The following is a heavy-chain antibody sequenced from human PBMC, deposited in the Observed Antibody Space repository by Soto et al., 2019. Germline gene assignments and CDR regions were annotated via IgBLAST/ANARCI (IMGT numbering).Heavy chain of an antibody. CDR1: GFTFSSYG. J-gene: IGHJ3*02. V-gene: IGHV3-33*01. D-gene: IGHD4-17*01. CDR2: IWYDGSNK. CDR3: ARDRTDYGDYGDAFDI. Sequence: GGSLRLSCAASGFTFSSYGMHWVRQAPGKGLEWVAVIWYDGSNKYYADSVKGRFTISRDNSKNTLYLQMNSLRAEDTAVYYCARDRTDYGDYGDAFDIWGQGTMVTV.